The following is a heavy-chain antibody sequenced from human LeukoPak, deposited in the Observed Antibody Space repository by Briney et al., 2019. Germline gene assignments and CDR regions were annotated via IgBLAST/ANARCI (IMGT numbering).Heavy chain of an antibody. CDR3: AKGESSSWYDPFDI. CDR1: GFTFRNYA. D-gene: IGHD6-13*01. V-gene: IGHV3-23*01. CDR2: ISGSGGRT. J-gene: IGHJ3*02. Sequence: GGSLRLSCAASGFTFRNYAMNWVRQAPGKGLEWVSTISGSGGRTYYADSVKGRFTISRDDSKNTLYLQMNSLRDEDTAVYYCAKGESSSWYDPFDIWGRGTKVIVSS.